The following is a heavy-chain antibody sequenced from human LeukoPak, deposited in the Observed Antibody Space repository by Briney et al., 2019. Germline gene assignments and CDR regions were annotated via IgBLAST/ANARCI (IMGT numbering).Heavy chain of an antibody. CDR3: AELSITMIGGV. D-gene: IGHD3-10*02. CDR1: DFTFSDFY. J-gene: IGHJ6*04. Sequence: GGSLRLSCTASDFTFSDFYMSWVRQAPGKGLEWISYISNSGDTIYYADSVKGRFTISRDNAKNSLYLQMNSLRAEDTAVYYCAELSITMIGGVWGKGTTVTISS. V-gene: IGHV3-11*04. CDR2: ISNSGDTI.